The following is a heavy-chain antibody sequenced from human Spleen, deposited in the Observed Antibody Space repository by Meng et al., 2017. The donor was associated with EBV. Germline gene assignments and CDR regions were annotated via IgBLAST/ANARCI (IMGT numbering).Heavy chain of an antibody. J-gene: IGHJ4*02. D-gene: IGHD3-10*01. CDR2: INTYNANT. V-gene: IGHV1-18*01. CDR3: ASESGRGYTPDY. CDR1: GYTFTSYG. Sequence: VQLVQSGAEVRKPGASVKVSCKASGYTFTSYGISWVRQAPGQGLEWMGWINTYNANTNYAQKLQGRVTMTTDTSTSTAYMELRSLRSDDTAVYYCASESGRGYTPDYWGRGTLVTVSS.